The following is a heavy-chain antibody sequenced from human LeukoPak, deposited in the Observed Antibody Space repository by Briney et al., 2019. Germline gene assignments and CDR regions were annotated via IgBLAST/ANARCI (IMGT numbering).Heavy chain of an antibody. CDR3: AKLRYSSGWYEGYFDY. D-gene: IGHD6-19*01. CDR1: GYSFTSYW. V-gene: IGHV5-51*01. J-gene: IGHJ4*02. CDR2: IYPGDSDT. Sequence: KNGESLKISCKGSGYSFTSYWIGWVRQMPGKGLEWMGIIYPGDSDTRYSPSFQGQVTISADKSISTAYLQWSSLKASDTAMYYCAKLRYSSGWYEGYFDYWGQGTLVTVSS.